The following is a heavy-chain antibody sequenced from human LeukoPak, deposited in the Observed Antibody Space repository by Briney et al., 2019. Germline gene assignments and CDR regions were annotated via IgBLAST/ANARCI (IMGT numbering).Heavy chain of an antibody. CDR1: GYTFTTYG. J-gene: IGHJ3*02. Sequence: EASVKVSCKASGYTFTTYGISWVRQAPGQGLEWMGWISAYNGNTNYAQMLQGRVTMTTDTSTSTACMELRSLRSDDTAVYYCARQTNADYGGSIPYAFDIWGQGTMVTVSS. V-gene: IGHV1-18*01. CDR2: ISAYNGNT. D-gene: IGHD4-23*01. CDR3: ARQTNADYGGSIPYAFDI.